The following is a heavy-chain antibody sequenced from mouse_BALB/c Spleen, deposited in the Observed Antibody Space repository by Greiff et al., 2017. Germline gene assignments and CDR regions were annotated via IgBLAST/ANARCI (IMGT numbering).Heavy chain of an antibody. CDR2: ISSGGST. Sequence: EVHLVESGGGLVKPGGSLKLSCAASGFTFSSYAMSWVRQTPEKRLEWVASISSGGSTYYPDSVKGRFTISRDNARNILYLQMSSLRSEDTAMYYCARPDGYYPFFDYWGQGTTLTVSA. J-gene: IGHJ2*01. CDR1: GFTFSSYA. D-gene: IGHD2-3*01. CDR3: ARPDGYYPFFDY. V-gene: IGHV5-6-5*01.